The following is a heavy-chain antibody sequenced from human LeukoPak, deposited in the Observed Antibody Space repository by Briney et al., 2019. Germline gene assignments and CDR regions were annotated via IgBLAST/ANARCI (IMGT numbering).Heavy chain of an antibody. J-gene: IGHJ6*02. Sequence: GGSLRLSCAASGFTFSSYGMHWVRQAPGKGLEWVAVIWYDGSNKYYADSVKGRFTIPRDNSKNTLYLQMNSLRAEDTAVYYCARDRRYYGSGSYYNGPQTYYYYYGMDVWGQGTTVTVSS. V-gene: IGHV3-33*01. CDR2: IWYDGSNK. CDR1: GFTFSSYG. D-gene: IGHD3-10*01. CDR3: ARDRRYYGSGSYYNGPQTYYYYYGMDV.